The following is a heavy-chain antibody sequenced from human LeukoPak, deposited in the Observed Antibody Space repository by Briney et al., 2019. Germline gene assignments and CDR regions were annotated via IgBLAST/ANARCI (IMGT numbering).Heavy chain of an antibody. CDR3: ASGVPMVRGPVGWYDP. CDR2: IYYSGST. V-gene: IGHV4-61*05. D-gene: IGHD3-10*01. Sequence: SETLSLTCTVSGGSISSSSYYWGWIRQPPGKGLEWIGYIYYSGSTNYNPSLKSRVTISVDTSKNQFSLKLSSVTAADTAVYYCASGVPMVRGPVGWYDPWGQGTLVTVSS. CDR1: GGSISSSSYY. J-gene: IGHJ5*02.